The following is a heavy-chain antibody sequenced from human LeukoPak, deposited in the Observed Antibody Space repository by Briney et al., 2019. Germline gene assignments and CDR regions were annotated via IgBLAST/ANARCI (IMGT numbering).Heavy chain of an antibody. V-gene: IGHV3-30*18. Sequence: GGSLRLSCAASGFTLSSYGMHWVRQAPGKGLEWVAVISYDGSNKYYADSVKGRFTISRDNSKNTLYLQMNSLRAEDTAVYYCAKEPFAYDSSGYTDYWGQGTLVTVSS. D-gene: IGHD3-22*01. J-gene: IGHJ4*02. CDR2: ISYDGSNK. CDR3: AKEPFAYDSSGYTDY. CDR1: GFTLSSYG.